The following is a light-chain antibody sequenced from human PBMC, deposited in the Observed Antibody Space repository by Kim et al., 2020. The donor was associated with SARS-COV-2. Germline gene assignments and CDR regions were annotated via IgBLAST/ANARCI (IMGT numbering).Light chain of an antibody. CDR1: SSDVGTYNF. CDR3: VSYTGSATLYV. CDR2: AVI. Sequence: QLITISCTGASSDVGTYNFGSWYQQHPGKAPKLIIYAVINRPSGVSHRFSASKSGNTASLTISGLQADDEADYFCVSYTGSATLYVYGTGTKVTVL. V-gene: IGLV2-14*03. J-gene: IGLJ1*01.